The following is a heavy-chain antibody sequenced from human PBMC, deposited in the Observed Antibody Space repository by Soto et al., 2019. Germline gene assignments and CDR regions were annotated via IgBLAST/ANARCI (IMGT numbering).Heavy chain of an antibody. CDR2: IYYSGST. J-gene: IGHJ4*02. CDR1: GGSISSGGYY. Sequence: QVQLQESGPGLVKPSQTLSLTCTVSGGSISSGGYYWSWIRQHPGKGLEWIGYIYYSGSTYYNPPLKSRVXRXVXTXXNQFSLKRSSVTAADTAVYYCARGRSSTSPYPIGYWGQGTLVTVSS. D-gene: IGHD2-2*01. CDR3: ARGRSSTSPYPIGY. V-gene: IGHV4-31*03.